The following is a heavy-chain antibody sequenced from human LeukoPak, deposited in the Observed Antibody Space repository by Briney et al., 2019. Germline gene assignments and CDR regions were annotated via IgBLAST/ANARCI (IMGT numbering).Heavy chain of an antibody. CDR3: AVLITMIVVVPRSDAFDI. CDR2: IIPIFGTA. D-gene: IGHD3-22*01. J-gene: IGHJ3*02. Sequence: SVKVSCKASGGTFSSYAISWVRQAPGQGLEWMGGIIPIFGTANYAQKFQGRVTITADESTSTAYMELSSLRSEDTAVYYCAVLITMIVVVPRSDAFDIWGQGIMVTVSS. V-gene: IGHV1-69*13. CDR1: GGTFSSYA.